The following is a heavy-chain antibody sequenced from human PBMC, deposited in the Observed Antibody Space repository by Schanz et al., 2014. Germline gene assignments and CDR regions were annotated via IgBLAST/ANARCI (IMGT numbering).Heavy chain of an antibody. CDR2: FDPKKGEA. Sequence: QVQLVQSGAEVKKPGASVKVSCKVSGSIFSKLLMHWVRQGPAKGLEWMGGFDPKKGEAIYAKKFQGRFTMTRDTSTTTVYMELSSLRSDDTAMYYCARDGEAAAGCDYWGQGTLVTVSS. V-gene: IGHV1-24*01. CDR3: ARDGEAAAGCDY. D-gene: IGHD6-13*01. CDR1: GSIFSKLL. J-gene: IGHJ4*02.